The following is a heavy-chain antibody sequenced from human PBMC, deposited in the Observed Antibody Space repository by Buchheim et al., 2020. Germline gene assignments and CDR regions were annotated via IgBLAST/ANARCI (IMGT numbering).Heavy chain of an antibody. V-gene: IGHV3-30*03. CDR1: GFTFSNYG. CDR3: ATHSRGYPRGALDM. D-gene: IGHD3-22*01. J-gene: IGHJ3*02. Sequence: QVQLVESGGGVVQPGRSLRLSCSASGFTFSNYGMHWVRQAPGKGLEWVAVISYDGRNKYYVDSVKGRFTISKDNSKNTLYLQMNSLRAEYTALCHLATHSRGYPRGALDMWGQGR. CDR2: ISYDGRNK.